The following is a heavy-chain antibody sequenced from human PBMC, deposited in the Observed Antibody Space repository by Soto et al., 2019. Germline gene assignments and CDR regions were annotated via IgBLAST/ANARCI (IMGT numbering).Heavy chain of an antibody. CDR3: AKGGGYTYGLFDY. V-gene: IGHV3-43D*04. CDR2: ISWDGDIT. Sequence: PGGSLRLSCAASGFPFDDYAMHWVRQAPGKGLEWVSFISWDGDITYYADSVKGRFTISRDNSKNSLYLQMNSLRGEDTALYYCAKGGGYTYGLFDYWGQGTQVTVSS. CDR1: GFPFDDYA. D-gene: IGHD5-18*01. J-gene: IGHJ4*02.